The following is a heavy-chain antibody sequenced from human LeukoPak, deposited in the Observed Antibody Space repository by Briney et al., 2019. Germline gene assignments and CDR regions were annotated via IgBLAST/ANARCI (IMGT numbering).Heavy chain of an antibody. CDR3: ARVMGPRYSYGPFDY. Sequence: GGSLRLSCAASGFTFSDYYMSWIRQAPGKGLEWVSYISSSGSTIYYADSVKGRFTISRGNAKNSLYLQMNSLRAEDTTVYYCARVMGPRYSYGPFDYWGQGTLVTVSS. J-gene: IGHJ4*02. CDR2: ISSSGSTI. CDR1: GFTFSDYY. V-gene: IGHV3-11*01. D-gene: IGHD5-18*01.